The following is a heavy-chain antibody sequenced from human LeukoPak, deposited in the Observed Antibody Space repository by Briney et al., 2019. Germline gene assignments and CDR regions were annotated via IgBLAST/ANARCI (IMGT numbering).Heavy chain of an antibody. J-gene: IGHJ4*02. CDR3: XXXXXXXXXXXXXXXQYSAPMDY. V-gene: IGHV3-21*01. D-gene: IGHD2-21*01. Sequence: PGGSLRLSCAASGFTFSSYSMTWVRQAPGKGLEWVSSISSSSSYIYYADSVKGRFTISRDNAKNSLYLQMNSLRAEDTAVYYXXXXXXXXXXXXXXXXQYSAPMDYWGQGTLVTVSS. CDR2: ISSSSSYI. CDR1: GFTFSSYS.